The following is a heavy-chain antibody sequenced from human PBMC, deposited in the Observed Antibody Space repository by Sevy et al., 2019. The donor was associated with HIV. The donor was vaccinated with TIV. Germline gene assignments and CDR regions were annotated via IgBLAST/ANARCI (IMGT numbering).Heavy chain of an antibody. J-gene: IGHJ4*02. CDR3: AREGRWELTTYFDY. D-gene: IGHD1-26*01. V-gene: IGHV4-30-4*01. CDR2: IYYSGST. Sequence: SETLSLTCTVSGGSISSGDYYWSWIRQPPGKGLEWIGYIYYSGSTYYNPSLKSRVTISVDTSKNQFSLKLSSVTAADTAMYYCAREGRWELTTYFDYWGQGTLVTVSS. CDR1: GGSISSGDYY.